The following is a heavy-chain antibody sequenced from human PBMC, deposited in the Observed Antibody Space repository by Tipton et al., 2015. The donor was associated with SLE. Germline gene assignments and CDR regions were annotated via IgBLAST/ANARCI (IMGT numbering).Heavy chain of an antibody. J-gene: IGHJ4*02. V-gene: IGHV4-39*07. CDR1: GGSISSSSYY. Sequence: TLSLTCTVSGGSISSSSYYWGWIRQPPGKGLEWIGSIYYSGSTSYNPSLKSRVSVSVDTSKTQFSLRLSSVTAADTAVYYCARQRLQPGGDYFDYWGQGTLVTVSS. CDR2: IYYSGST. CDR3: ARQRLQPGGDYFDY. D-gene: IGHD4-11*01.